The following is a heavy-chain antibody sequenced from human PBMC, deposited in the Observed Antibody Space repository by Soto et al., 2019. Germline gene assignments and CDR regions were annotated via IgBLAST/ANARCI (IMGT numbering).Heavy chain of an antibody. CDR3: ARASMIGVPGFVDV. Sequence: QVQLQESGPGLVKPSGTLYLTCVVSGGSINSDHWLSWVRQPPGKGLEWIGEIYHTGSTNYSPSLQSRVTISVDKSKNQVSLRLTSVTAADTAVYFCARASMIGVPGFVDVWGRGTLVTVSS. CDR2: IYHTGST. D-gene: IGHD3-22*01. CDR1: GGSINSDHW. V-gene: IGHV4-4*02. J-gene: IGHJ2*01.